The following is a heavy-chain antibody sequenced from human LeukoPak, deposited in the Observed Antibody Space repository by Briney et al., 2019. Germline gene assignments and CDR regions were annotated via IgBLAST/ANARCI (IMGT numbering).Heavy chain of an antibody. Sequence: PSETLSLTCTVSGGSISWYYWSWIRQPPGKGLEWIRYIYYTGSTNYNPSLKSRVTISVDTPRDDFSLKLTSVTAADTAVYYCASFSGTSRFEYWGQGILVTVSS. CDR1: GGSISWYY. D-gene: IGHD1-26*01. V-gene: IGHV4-59*01. J-gene: IGHJ4*02. CDR3: ASFSGTSRFEY. CDR2: IYYTGST.